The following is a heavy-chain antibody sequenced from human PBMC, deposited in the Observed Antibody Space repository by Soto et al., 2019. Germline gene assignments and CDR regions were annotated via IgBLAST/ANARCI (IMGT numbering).Heavy chain of an antibody. CDR3: AKDSRIVVVTAPYYY. CDR2: ISYDGSNK. Sequence: GGSLRLSCAASVFTFSSYGMHWVRQAPGKGLEWVAVISYDGSNKYYADSVKGRFTISRDNSKNTLYLQMNSLRAEDTAVYYCAKDSRIVVVTAPYYYWGQGILVTVSS. J-gene: IGHJ4*02. CDR1: VFTFSSYG. D-gene: IGHD2-21*02. V-gene: IGHV3-30*18.